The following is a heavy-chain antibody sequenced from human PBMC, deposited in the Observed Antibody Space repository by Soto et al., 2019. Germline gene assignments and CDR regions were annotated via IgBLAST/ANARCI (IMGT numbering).Heavy chain of an antibody. J-gene: IGHJ6*02. CDR3: ARHYSRSAYYYYGMDV. CDR2: IYPGDSDT. Sequence: PGESLKISCKGSGYSFTSYWIGWVRQMPGKGLEWMGIIYPGDSDTRYSPSFQGQVTISADKYISTAYLQWSSLKASDTAMYYCARHYSRSAYYYYGMDVWGQGTTVTVSS. CDR1: GYSFTSYW. V-gene: IGHV5-51*01. D-gene: IGHD6-13*01.